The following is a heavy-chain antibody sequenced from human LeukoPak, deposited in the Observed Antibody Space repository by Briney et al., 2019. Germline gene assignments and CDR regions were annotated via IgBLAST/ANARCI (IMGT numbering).Heavy chain of an antibody. D-gene: IGHD3-10*01. J-gene: IGHJ6*03. CDR3: ARTTTVRGTYYMDV. Sequence: SETLSLTCAVYGGSFSGYYWSWIRQPPGKGLEWIGEINHSGSTNYNPSPKSRVTISVDTSKNRFSLKLRSVTAADTAVYYCARTTTVRGTYYMDVWGKGTTVTVSS. V-gene: IGHV4-34*01. CDR1: GGSFSGYY. CDR2: INHSGST.